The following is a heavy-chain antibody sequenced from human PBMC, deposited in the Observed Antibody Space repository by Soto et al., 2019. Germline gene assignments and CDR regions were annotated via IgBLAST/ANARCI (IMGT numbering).Heavy chain of an antibody. D-gene: IGHD1-26*01. CDR1: GGSISSYY. CDR2: IYYSGST. J-gene: IGHJ6*02. CDR3: ARGQSGYYYYYGMDV. Sequence: SETLSLTCTVSGGSISSYYWSWIRQPPGKGLEWIGYIYYSGSTNYNPSLKSRVTISVDTSKNQFSLKLSSVTAADTAVYYCARGQSGYYYYYGMDVWGQGTTVTVSS. V-gene: IGHV4-59*01.